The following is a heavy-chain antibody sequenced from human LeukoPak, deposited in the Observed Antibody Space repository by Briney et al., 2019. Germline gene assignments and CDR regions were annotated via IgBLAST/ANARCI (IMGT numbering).Heavy chain of an antibody. CDR1: GGSISSGGYY. V-gene: IGHV4-61*08. CDR2: IYYSGST. Sequence: SETLSLTCTVSGGSISSGGYYWSWIRQPPGKGLEWIGYIYYSGSTNYNPSLKSRVTISVDTSKNQFSLKLSSVTAADTAVYYCARVGTPGITIFGVVTDYGMDVWGQGTTVTVSS. D-gene: IGHD3-3*01. J-gene: IGHJ6*02. CDR3: ARVGTPGITIFGVVTDYGMDV.